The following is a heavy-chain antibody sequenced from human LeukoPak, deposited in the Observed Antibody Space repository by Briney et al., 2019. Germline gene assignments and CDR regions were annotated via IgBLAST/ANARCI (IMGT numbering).Heavy chain of an antibody. CDR1: GYTFTSYA. CDR2: INAGNGNT. D-gene: IGHD2-8*01. CDR3: ARLAHCTNGVCYPTDYYYGMDV. V-gene: IGHV1-3*01. J-gene: IGHJ6*02. Sequence: ASVKVSCKASGYTFTSYAMYWVRQAPGQRLEWMGWINAGNGNTKYSQKFQGRVTITRDTSASTAYMELSSLRSEDTAVYYCARLAHCTNGVCYPTDYYYGMDVWGQGTTVTVSS.